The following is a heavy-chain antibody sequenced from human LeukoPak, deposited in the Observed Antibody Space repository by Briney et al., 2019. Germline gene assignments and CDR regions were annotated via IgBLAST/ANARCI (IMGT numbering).Heavy chain of an antibody. CDR1: GFTFSNAW. J-gene: IGHJ4*02. CDR3: ARGQYGGSHYFDY. Sequence: GGSLRLSCAASGFTFSNAWMNWVRQAPGKGLEWVSVIYSGGSTYYADSVKGRFTISRDDYKNTLFVQMDSLRAEDTAVYYCARGQYGGSHYFDYWGQGTLVTVSS. CDR2: IYSGGST. D-gene: IGHD5-12*01. V-gene: IGHV3-53*01.